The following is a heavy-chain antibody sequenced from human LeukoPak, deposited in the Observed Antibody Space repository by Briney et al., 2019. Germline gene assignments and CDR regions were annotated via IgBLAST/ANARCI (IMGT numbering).Heavy chain of an antibody. J-gene: IGHJ3*02. CDR3: AKEVGARDAFDI. Sequence: KSGGSLRLSCAASGFTFSDYYMSWIRQAPGKGLEWVSNISSSGSTIYYADSVKGRFTISGDNSKNTLYLQMNSLRAEDTAVYYCAKEVGARDAFDIWGQGTLVTVSP. CDR2: ISSSGSTI. V-gene: IGHV3-11*04. CDR1: GFTFSDYY. D-gene: IGHD1-26*01.